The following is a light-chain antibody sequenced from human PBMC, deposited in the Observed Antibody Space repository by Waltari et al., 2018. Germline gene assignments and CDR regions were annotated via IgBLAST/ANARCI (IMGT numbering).Light chain of an antibody. CDR1: QSVSIN. CDR3: QQYNNWPPRYT. V-gene: IGKV3-15*01. CDR2: GAS. J-gene: IGKJ2*01. Sequence: EIVMTQSPATLSVSQGERATLSCRASQSVSINLAWYQQKPGQAPRLLIYGASTRATGIPARFSGSGSGTEFTLTISSLQSEDFAVYYCQQYNNWPPRYTFGQGTKLDIK.